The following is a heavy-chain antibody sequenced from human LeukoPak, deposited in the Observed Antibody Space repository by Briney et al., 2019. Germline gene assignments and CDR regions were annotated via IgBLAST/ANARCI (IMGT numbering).Heavy chain of an antibody. CDR3: AKGLSYGELYYSDY. J-gene: IGHJ4*02. CDR2: IRYDGSNK. CDR1: GFTFSSCG. V-gene: IGHV3-30*02. D-gene: IGHD5-18*01. Sequence: GGSLRLSCAASGFTFSSCGMHWVRQAPGKGLEWVAFIRYDGSNKYYADSVKGRFTISRDNSKNTLYLQMNSPRAEDTAVYYCAKGLSYGELYYSDYWGQGTLVTVSS.